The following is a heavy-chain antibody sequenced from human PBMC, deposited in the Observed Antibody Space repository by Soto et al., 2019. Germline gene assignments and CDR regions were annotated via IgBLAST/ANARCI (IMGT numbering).Heavy chain of an antibody. CDR2: IIPIFGTA. J-gene: IGHJ4*02. V-gene: IGHV1-69*13. Sequence: ASVKVSCKASGGTFSSYAISWVRQASGQGLEWMGGIIPIFGTANYAQKFQGRVTITADESTSTAYMELSSVRSEDTAVYYGGRIISVVGTWNYARPPDDYWGQGTLVTVSS. D-gene: IGHD1-7*01. CDR1: GGTFSSYA. CDR3: GRIISVVGTWNYARPPDDY.